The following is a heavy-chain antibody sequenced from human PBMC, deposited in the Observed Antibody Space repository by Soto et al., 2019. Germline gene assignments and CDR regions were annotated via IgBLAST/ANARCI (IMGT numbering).Heavy chain of an antibody. D-gene: IGHD3-22*01. CDR2: ISYDGSNK. CDR1: GFTFSSYA. V-gene: IGHV3-30-3*01. Sequence: QVQLVESGGGVVQPGRSLRLSCAAPGFTFSSYAMHWVRQAPGKGLEWVAVISYDGSNKYYADSVKGRFTISRDNSKNTLYLQMNSLRAEDTAVYYCARSHYDSSGYYFGGAFIDYWGQGTLVTVSS. J-gene: IGHJ4*02. CDR3: ARSHYDSSGYYFGGAFIDY.